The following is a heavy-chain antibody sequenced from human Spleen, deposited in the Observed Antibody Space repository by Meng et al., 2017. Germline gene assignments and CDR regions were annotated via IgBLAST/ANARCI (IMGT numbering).Heavy chain of an antibody. CDR2: ISTYNGNT. V-gene: IGHV1-18*01. D-gene: IGHD6-13*01. CDR1: GYGFTNYG. J-gene: IGHJ5*02. Sequence: QGEVVEAGAEVKKPGDSGKVSCNASGYGFTNYGVNWVRQAPGQGLEWMGWISTYNGNTKYAQKFQGRVTLTTDMSTSTAYMELRSLRSDDTAVYYCARDKGAAAGTPYNWFHPWGQGTLVTVSS. CDR3: ARDKGAAAGTPYNWFHP.